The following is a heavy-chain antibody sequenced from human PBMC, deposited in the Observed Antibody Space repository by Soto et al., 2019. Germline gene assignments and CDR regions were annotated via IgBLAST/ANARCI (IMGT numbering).Heavy chain of an antibody. CDR1: GYTFTSYG. CDR2: ISDYNGNT. J-gene: IGHJ6*02. CDR3: AGSQPQWLPLGYGMDV. Sequence: QVQLVQSGAEVKKPGASVKVSCKASGYTFTSYGISWVRQAPGQWLEWMGWISDYNGNTNYAQKLQGRVTSATDTSPSTAYVDLRSLRSDDTAVYYWAGSQPQWLPLGYGMDVWGQETTVTVS. V-gene: IGHV1-18*01. D-gene: IGHD6-19*01.